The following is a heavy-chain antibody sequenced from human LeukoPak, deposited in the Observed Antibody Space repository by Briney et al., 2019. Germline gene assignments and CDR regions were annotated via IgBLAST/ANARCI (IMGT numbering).Heavy chain of an antibody. CDR2: IIPIFGTA. CDR1: GGTFSSYA. CDR3: ARQRITMIVPPTDPFDY. J-gene: IGHJ4*02. Sequence: GASVKVSCKASGGTFSSYAISWVRQAPGQGLEWMGGIIPIFGTANYAQKFQGRVTITADESTSTAYMELSSLRSEDTAVYYCARQRITMIVPPTDPFDYWGQGTLVTVSS. D-gene: IGHD3-22*01. V-gene: IGHV1-69*13.